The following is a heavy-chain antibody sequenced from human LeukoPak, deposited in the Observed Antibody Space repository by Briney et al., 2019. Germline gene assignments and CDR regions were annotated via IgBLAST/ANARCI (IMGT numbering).Heavy chain of an antibody. J-gene: IGHJ4*02. CDR3: ATSAHGYSLFDY. Sequence: ASVKVSCKASGYTFTGYYMHWVRQAPGQGLEWMGWINPNSGGTNYAQKFQGRVTMTRDTSISTAYMELSRLRSDDTAVYYCATSAHGYSLFDYWGQGTLVTVSS. CDR1: GYTFTGYY. V-gene: IGHV1-2*02. CDR2: INPNSGGT. D-gene: IGHD5-18*01.